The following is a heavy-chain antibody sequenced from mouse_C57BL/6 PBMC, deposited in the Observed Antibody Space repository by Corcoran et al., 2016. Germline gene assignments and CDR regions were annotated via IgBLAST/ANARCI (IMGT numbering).Heavy chain of an antibody. D-gene: IGHD1-1*01. V-gene: IGHV1-80*01. J-gene: IGHJ1*03. CDR2: IYPGDGDT. CDR3: ARWGGASVVATNFDV. Sequence: QVQLQQSGAELVKPGASVKISCKASGSAFGSYWMNWVKQRPGKGIEWIGQIYPGDGDTNYNGKFKGKATLTADKSSSTAYMQLSSLTSEDSAVYFCARWGGASVVATNFDVWGTGTTVTVSS. CDR1: GSAFGSYW.